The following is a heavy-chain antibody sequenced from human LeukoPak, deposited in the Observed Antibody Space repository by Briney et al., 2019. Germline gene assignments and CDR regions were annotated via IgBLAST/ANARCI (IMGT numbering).Heavy chain of an antibody. CDR1: GFTFSSYA. V-gene: IGHV3-30-3*01. CDR2: ISYDGSNK. CDR3: ARGEYSSGWPFDY. J-gene: IGHJ4*02. Sequence: GGSLRLSCAASGFTFSSYAMHWVRQAPGKGLEWVAVISYDGSNKYYADSVKGRFTISRDNSKNTLYLQMNSLRAEDTAVYYCARGEYSSGWPFDYWGQGALVTVSS. D-gene: IGHD6-19*01.